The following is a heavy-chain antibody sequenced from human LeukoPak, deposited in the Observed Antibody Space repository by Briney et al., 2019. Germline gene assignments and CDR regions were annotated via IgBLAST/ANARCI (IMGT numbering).Heavy chain of an antibody. CDR3: AKHPSGYYYDHFDY. CDR1: GASISTNSYY. D-gene: IGHD3-22*01. V-gene: IGHV4-39*07. CDR2: IYYSRST. Sequence: SETLSLTCTVSGASISTNSYYWGWIRQPPGKGLEWIGSIYYSRSTYYNPSLKSRVTISIDTSKNQFSLRLRSVTAADTAVYYCAKHPSGYYYDHFDYWGQGTLVTVSS. J-gene: IGHJ4*02.